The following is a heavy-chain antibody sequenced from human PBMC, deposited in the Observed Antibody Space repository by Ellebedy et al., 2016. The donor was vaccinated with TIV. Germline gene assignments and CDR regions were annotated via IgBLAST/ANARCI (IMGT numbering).Heavy chain of an antibody. Sequence: GESLKISCAGSGFTFGNYWMNWVRQAPGKGLEWVANIKQDGSEKFHADSEKGRFTISRDNAKNALYLQMNSLRADDTAVYYCARGVSMYTSNIWFDFDYWGPGTLVTVSS. CDR1: GFTFGNYW. V-gene: IGHV3-7*04. D-gene: IGHD6-13*01. J-gene: IGHJ4*02. CDR3: ARGVSMYTSNIWFDFDY. CDR2: IKQDGSEK.